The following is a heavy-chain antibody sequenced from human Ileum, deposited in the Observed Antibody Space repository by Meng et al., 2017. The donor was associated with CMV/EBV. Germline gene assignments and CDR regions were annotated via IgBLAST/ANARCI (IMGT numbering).Heavy chain of an antibody. CDR2: IDSDGCAT. V-gene: IGHV3-74*01. Sequence: YAFTSRICWVQWVRQVRGERLVWNSDIDSDGCATIYAGSVKSPFANSRNNPKNTLYLQINGQRAEDTAVYYSASGGMIAGADYWGQGTLVTVSS. D-gene: IGHD3-22*01. J-gene: IGHJ4*02. CDR3: ASGGMIAGADY. CDR1: AFTSRICW.